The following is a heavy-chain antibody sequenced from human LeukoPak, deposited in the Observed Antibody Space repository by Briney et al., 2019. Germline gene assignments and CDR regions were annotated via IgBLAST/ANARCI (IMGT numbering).Heavy chain of an antibody. CDR2: INSDGSST. D-gene: IGHD5-18*01. Sequence: SGGSLRLSCAASGFTFSSYWMHWVRQAPGKGLVWVSRINSDGSSTSYADSVKGRFTISRDNAKNTLYLQMNSLRAEDTAVYYCARGPQMEQLWFHYYGMDVWGQGTTVTVSS. CDR1: GFTFSSYW. V-gene: IGHV3-74*01. CDR3: ARGPQMEQLWFHYYGMDV. J-gene: IGHJ6*02.